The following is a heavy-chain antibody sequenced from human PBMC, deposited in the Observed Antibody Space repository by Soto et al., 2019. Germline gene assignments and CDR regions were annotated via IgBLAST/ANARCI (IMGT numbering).Heavy chain of an antibody. V-gene: IGHV1-8*01. Sequence: QVQLVQSGAEVKKPGASVKVSCKASGYTFTSYDINWVRQATGQGLEWMGWMNPNSGNTGYAQKFQGRVTMTRNTSISTAYMELGSLRSEDTAVYYCERGGEYSSGWYRDYYYGMDVWGQGTTVTVSS. CDR3: ERGGEYSSGWYRDYYYGMDV. CDR1: GYTFTSYD. D-gene: IGHD6-19*01. J-gene: IGHJ6*02. CDR2: MNPNSGNT.